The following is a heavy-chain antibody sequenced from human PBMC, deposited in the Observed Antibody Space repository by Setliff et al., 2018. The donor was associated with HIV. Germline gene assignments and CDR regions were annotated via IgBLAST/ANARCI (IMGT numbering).Heavy chain of an antibody. CDR3: ARLTDSTSWFARFDY. CDR1: GGSINNYY. J-gene: IGHJ4*02. CDR2: ISYTGST. Sequence: SETLSLTCAMSGGSINNYYWGWIRQPPGKTLEWIGYISYTGSTKYNPSLQSRVTFSLHTSENKFSLNLNSVTAADTAVYYCARLTDSTSWFARFDYWGQGVLVTVSS. V-gene: IGHV4-59*01. D-gene: IGHD2-2*01.